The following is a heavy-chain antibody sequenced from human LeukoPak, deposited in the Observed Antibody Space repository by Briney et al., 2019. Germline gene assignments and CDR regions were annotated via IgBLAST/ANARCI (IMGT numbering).Heavy chain of an antibody. V-gene: IGHV1-2*02. D-gene: IGHD6-13*01. CDR3: ARGPGYSSSWGFDY. Sequence: GASVKVSCKASGYIFTDYYLHWVRQAPGQGLEWMGWIKPESGRTHYAQKFQGGVTMTRDTSISTAYMELSRLRSDDTALYYCARGPGYSSSWGFDYWGQGTLVTVSS. J-gene: IGHJ4*02. CDR2: IKPESGRT. CDR1: GYIFTDYY.